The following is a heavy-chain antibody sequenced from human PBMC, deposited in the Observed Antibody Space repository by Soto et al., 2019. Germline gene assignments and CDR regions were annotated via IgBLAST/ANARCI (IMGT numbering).Heavy chain of an antibody. D-gene: IGHD6-19*01. Sequence: QVHLVQSGAEVKKPGASVKVSCKASGYNFIDYDINWVRQSTGQGLEWMGWMTPNGGNTGYAQKFQGRVTLTRDTSIGAAYMELSSLNSEDTAVYYCARNPYGSGLFDPWGQGTLVTVSS. V-gene: IGHV1-8*01. CDR1: GYNFIDYD. J-gene: IGHJ5*02. CDR3: ARNPYGSGLFDP. CDR2: MTPNGGNT.